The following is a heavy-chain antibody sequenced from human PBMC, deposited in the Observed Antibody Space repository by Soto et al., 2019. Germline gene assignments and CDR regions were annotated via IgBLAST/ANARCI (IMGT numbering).Heavy chain of an antibody. D-gene: IGHD3-22*01. CDR3: ARGGRLDYYDSSGYDPETHWFDP. CDR1: GFTFSDYY. J-gene: IGHJ5*02. Sequence: PGGSLRLSCAASGFTFSDYYMSWIRQAPGKGLEWVSYISSSGSTIYYADSVKGRFTISRDNAKNSLYLQMNSLRAEDTAVYYCARGGRLDYYDSSGYDPETHWFDPWGQGTLVTVSS. V-gene: IGHV3-11*01. CDR2: ISSSGSTI.